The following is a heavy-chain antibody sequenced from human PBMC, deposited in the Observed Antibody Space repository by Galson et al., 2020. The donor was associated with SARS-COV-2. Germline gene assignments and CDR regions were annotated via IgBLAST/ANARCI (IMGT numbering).Heavy chain of an antibody. Sequence: ASVKVSCKASGYTFTGYYMHWVRQAPGQGLEWMGWINPNSGGTNYAQKFQGWVTMTRDTSISTAYMELSRLKSDDTAVYYCARETGMTTFNFCASGGQGTLGTVSS. CDR3: ARETGMTTFNFCAS. V-gene: IGHV1-2*04. D-gene: IGHD4-4*01. J-gene: IGHJ4*02. CDR1: GYTFTGYY. CDR2: INPNSGGT.